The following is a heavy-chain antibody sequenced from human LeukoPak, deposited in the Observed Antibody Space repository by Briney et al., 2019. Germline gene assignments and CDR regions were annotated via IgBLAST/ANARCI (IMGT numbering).Heavy chain of an antibody. V-gene: IGHV5-51*01. Sequence: GESLKISCKDSGYSFISYWIGWVRQMPGKGLEWMGIIYPGDSDTRYSPSFQGQVTISADKSISTAYLQWSSLQASDTAMYYCASRYSSSWPDAFDIWGQGTMVTVSS. J-gene: IGHJ3*02. CDR3: ASRYSSSWPDAFDI. D-gene: IGHD6-13*01. CDR1: GYSFISYW. CDR2: IYPGDSDT.